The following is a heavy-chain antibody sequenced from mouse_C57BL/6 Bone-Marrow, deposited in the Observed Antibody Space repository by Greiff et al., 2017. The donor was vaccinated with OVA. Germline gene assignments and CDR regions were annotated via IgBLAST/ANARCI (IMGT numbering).Heavy chain of an antibody. D-gene: IGHD2-5*01. CDR1: GFNIKDYY. CDR2: IDPEDGDT. Sequence: EVKLVESGAELVRPGASVKLSCTASGFNIKDYYMHWVKQRPEQGLEWIGRIDPEDGDTEYAPKFQGKATMTADTSSNTAYLQLSSLTSEDTAVYYCTPAYYSNHWYFDVWGTGTTVTVSS. CDR3: TPAYYSNHWYFDV. J-gene: IGHJ1*03. V-gene: IGHV14-1*01.